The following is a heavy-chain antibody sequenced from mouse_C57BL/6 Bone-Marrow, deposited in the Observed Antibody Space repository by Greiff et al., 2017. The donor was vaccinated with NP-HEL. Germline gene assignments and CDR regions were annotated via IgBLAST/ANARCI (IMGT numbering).Heavy chain of an antibody. J-gene: IGHJ1*03. Sequence: VQLVESGAELARPGASVKLSCKASGYTFTSYGISWVKQRTGQGLEWIGEIYPRSGNTYYNEKFKGKATLTADKSSSTAYMELRSLTSEDSAVYFCDRCVWAMYFDVWGTGTTVTVSS. CDR1: GYTFTSYG. V-gene: IGHV1-81*01. CDR2: IYPRSGNT. D-gene: IGHD3-1*01. CDR3: DRCVWAMYFDV.